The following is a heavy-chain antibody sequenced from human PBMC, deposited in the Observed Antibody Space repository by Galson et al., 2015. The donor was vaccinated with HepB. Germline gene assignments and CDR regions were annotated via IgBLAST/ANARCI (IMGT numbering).Heavy chain of an antibody. J-gene: IGHJ4*02. Sequence: SLRLSCAASGFTFSGSAIHWVRQTSGKGLEWVGLIRSRANSHATAYAASLKGRFSISRDDSKNTAYLHMRSLKTEDTAVYFCTRLADFSGYSSSWGQGTLVTVSS. CDR2: IRSRANSHAT. V-gene: IGHV3-73*01. CDR3: TRLADFSGYSSS. D-gene: IGHD6-13*01. CDR1: GFTFSGSA.